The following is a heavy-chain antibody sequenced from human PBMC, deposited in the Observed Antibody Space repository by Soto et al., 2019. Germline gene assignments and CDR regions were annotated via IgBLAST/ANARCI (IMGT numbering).Heavy chain of an antibody. D-gene: IGHD3-3*01. V-gene: IGHV1-18*01. CDR2: ISAYNGNT. Sequence: ASVKVSCRASGYTFTSYGISWVRQAPGQGLEWMGWISAYNGNTNYAQKLQGRVTMTTDTSTSTAYMELRSLRSDDTAVYYCARVTFDTIFGVVIIGWFDPWGQGTLVTVSS. J-gene: IGHJ5*02. CDR3: ARVTFDTIFGVVIIGWFDP. CDR1: GYTFTSYG.